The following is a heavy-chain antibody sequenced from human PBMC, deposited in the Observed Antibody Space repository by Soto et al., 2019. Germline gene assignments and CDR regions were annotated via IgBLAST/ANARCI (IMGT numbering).Heavy chain of an antibody. Sequence: GASVKVSCKASGGTFSSYTISWVRQAPGQGLEWMGRIIPILGIANYAQKFQGRVTITADKSTSTAYMELSSLRSEDTAVYYCAREQFLAATGEPWFDPWGQGTLVTVSS. CDR3: AREQFLAATGEPWFDP. CDR1: GGTFSSYT. CDR2: IIPILGIA. D-gene: IGHD2-15*01. J-gene: IGHJ5*02. V-gene: IGHV1-69*04.